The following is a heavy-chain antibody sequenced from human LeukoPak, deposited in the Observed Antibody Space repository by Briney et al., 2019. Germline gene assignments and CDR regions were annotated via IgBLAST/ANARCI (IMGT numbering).Heavy chain of an antibody. D-gene: IGHD6-19*01. V-gene: IGHV3-23*01. Sequence: GGSLRLSCAPSGFTFSSYAMSWVRQAPGKGLEWVSALSNSGGSTYYADSVKGRFTISRDNSKNTLYLQMNSLRAEDTAVYYCASPSIAVAGTLRSSYYYYGMDVWGQGTTVTVSS. CDR3: ASPSIAVAGTLRSSYYYYGMDV. CDR1: GFTFSSYA. J-gene: IGHJ6*02. CDR2: LSNSGGST.